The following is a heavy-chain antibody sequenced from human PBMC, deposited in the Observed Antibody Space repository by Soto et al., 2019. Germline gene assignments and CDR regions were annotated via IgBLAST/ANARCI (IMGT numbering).Heavy chain of an antibody. D-gene: IGHD3-9*01. CDR3: ARRIEYYDILTGSRDWFDP. Sequence: PSETLSLTCTVSGGSISSYYWSWIRQPPGKGLEWIGYIYYSGSTNYNPSLKSRVTISVDTSKNQFSLKLSSVTAADTAVYYCARRIEYYDILTGSRDWFDPWGQGTLVTVS. CDR1: GGSISSYY. V-gene: IGHV4-59*01. J-gene: IGHJ5*02. CDR2: IYYSGST.